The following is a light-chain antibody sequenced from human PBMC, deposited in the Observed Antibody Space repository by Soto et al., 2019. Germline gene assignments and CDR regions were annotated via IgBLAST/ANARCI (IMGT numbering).Light chain of an antibody. CDR1: ALPKQY. V-gene: IGLV3-25*02. CDR2: KDT. CDR3: QTADSSATFHV. J-gene: IGLJ1*01. Sequence: SYELTQPPSVSVSPGQTARITCSGDALPKQYVYWYQQKPGQAPVMIIYKDTQRPSGIPERFSGSNSGTTVTLTISGVQAEDEADYYCQTADSSATFHVFATGTKVTVL.